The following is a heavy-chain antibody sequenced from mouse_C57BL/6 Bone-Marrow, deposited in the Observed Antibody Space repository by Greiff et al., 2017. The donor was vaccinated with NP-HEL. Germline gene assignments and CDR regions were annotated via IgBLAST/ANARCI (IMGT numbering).Heavy chain of an antibody. CDR1: GFTFSSYG. CDR3: ERQGCTTGGFAY. V-gene: IGHV5-6*01. J-gene: IGHJ3*01. CDR2: ISSGGSYT. Sequence: EVKLVESGGDLVKPGGSLKLSCAASGFTFSSYGMSWVRQTPDKRLEWVATISSGGSYTYYPDSVKGRFPISRDNAKNTLYLQMSSLKSEDTAMYYCERQGCTTGGFAYWGQGTLVTVSA. D-gene: IGHD2-14*01.